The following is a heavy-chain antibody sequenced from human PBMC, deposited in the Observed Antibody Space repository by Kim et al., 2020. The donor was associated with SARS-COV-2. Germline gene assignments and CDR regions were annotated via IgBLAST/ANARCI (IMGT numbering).Heavy chain of an antibody. D-gene: IGHD4-4*01. Sequence: LKSRVTISVDTSKNQFSLKLSSVTAADTAVYYCARFYRAKYYYYYYYMDVWGKGTTVTVSS. CDR3: ARFYRAKYYYYYYYMDV. V-gene: IGHV4-34*01. J-gene: IGHJ6*03.